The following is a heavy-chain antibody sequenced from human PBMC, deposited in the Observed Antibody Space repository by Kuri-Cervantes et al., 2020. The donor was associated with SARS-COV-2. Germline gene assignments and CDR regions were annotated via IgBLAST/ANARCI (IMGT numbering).Heavy chain of an antibody. Sequence: SVTVSCKASGFTFTSSAVQWVRQARGQRLEWIGWIVVGSGNTNYAQKFQERVTITRDMSTSTAYMELSSLRSEDTAVYYCAAVPVTTVTTFDYWGQGNLVNGAS. V-gene: IGHV1-58*01. CDR2: IVVGSGNT. D-gene: IGHD4-17*01. J-gene: IGHJ4*02. CDR1: GFTFTSSA. CDR3: AAVPVTTVTTFDY.